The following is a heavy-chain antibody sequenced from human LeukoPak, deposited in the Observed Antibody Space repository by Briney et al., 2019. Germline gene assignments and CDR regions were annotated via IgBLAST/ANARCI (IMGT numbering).Heavy chain of an antibody. CDR3: ARAIYGSGSFVDY. V-gene: IGHV1-2*02. J-gene: IGHJ4*02. CDR1: GYTFTGYY. D-gene: IGHD3-10*01. Sequence: ASVKVSCKASGYTFTGYYMHWVRQAPGQGLEWMGWIKPNGGGKNYAQKFQGRVTMTRETSISTAYMELSRLRSDDTAVYYCARAIYGSGSFVDYWGQGTLVTVSS. CDR2: IKPNGGGK.